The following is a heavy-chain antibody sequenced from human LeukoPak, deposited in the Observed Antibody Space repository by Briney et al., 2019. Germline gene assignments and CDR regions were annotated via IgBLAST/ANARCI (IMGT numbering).Heavy chain of an antibody. J-gene: IGHJ4*02. CDR3: ARALIGYCSSTSCLPNYFDY. V-gene: IGHV4-39*07. Sequence: SETLFLTCTVSGGSLSSGSYYWGWIRQPPGKGLEWIGSIYYSGTTRYNPSLKSRVTISVDTSKNQFSLKLSSVTAADTAVYYCARALIGYCSSTSCLPNYFDYWGQGTLVTVSS. D-gene: IGHD2-2*01. CDR1: GGSLSSGSYY. CDR2: IYYSGTT.